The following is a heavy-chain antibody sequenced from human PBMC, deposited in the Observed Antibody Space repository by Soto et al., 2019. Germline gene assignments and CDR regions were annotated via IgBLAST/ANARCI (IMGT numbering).Heavy chain of an antibody. V-gene: IGHV4-61*01. D-gene: IGHD2-2*01. Sequence: PSETLSLTCTVSGGSVSSGSYYWSWIRQPPGKGLEWIGYIYYSGSTNYNPSLKSRVTISVDTSKNQFSLKLSSVTAADTAVYYCAGEGVPAAAIPPGWFDPWGQGTLVTVSS. CDR2: IYYSGST. J-gene: IGHJ5*02. CDR3: AGEGVPAAAIPPGWFDP. CDR1: GGSVSSGSYY.